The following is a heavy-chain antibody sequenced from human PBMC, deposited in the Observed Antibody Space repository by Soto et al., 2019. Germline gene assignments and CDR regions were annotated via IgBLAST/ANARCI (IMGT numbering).Heavy chain of an antibody. CDR3: ARDLTYLGGFDY. CDR2: IWYDGSNK. CDR1: GFTFSSYG. D-gene: IGHD3-16*01. Sequence: GGSLRLSCAASGFTFSSYGMHWVRQAPGKGLEWVAVIWYDGSNKYYADSVKGRFTISRDNSKNTLYLQMNSLRAEDTAVYYCARDLTYLGGFDYWGQGTLVTVSS. V-gene: IGHV3-33*01. J-gene: IGHJ4*02.